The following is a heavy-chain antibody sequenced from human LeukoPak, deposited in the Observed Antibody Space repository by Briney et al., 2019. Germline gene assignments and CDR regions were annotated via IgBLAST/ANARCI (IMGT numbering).Heavy chain of an antibody. CDR3: ARESGVDDFLEGVDY. Sequence: PGGSLRLSCAASGFTFSSYWMSWVPQAPGKGLEWVANIKQDGSEKYYVDSVKGRFTISRDNAKNSLYLQMNSLRAEDTAVYYCARESGVDDFLEGVDYWGQGTRVTVSS. CDR1: GFTFSSYW. CDR2: IKQDGSEK. D-gene: IGHD3-3*01. V-gene: IGHV3-7*01. J-gene: IGHJ4*02.